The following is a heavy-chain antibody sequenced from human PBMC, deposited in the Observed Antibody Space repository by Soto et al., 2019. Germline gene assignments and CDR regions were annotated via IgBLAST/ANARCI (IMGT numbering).Heavy chain of an antibody. CDR2: IIPILGIA. Sequence: ASVKVSCKASGGTFSSYTISWVRQAPGQGLEWMGRIIPILGIANYAQKFQGRVTITADKSTSTAYMELSSLRSEDTAVYYCAIPTGPYDAFDIWGQGTMVTVSS. V-gene: IGHV1-69*02. D-gene: IGHD1-1*01. J-gene: IGHJ3*02. CDR3: AIPTGPYDAFDI. CDR1: GGTFSSYT.